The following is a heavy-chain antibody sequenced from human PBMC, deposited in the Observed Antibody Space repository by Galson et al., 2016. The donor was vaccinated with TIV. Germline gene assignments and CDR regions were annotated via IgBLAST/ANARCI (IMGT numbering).Heavy chain of an antibody. CDR3: VHLPNMFYYGMDV. Sequence: PALVKPTQTLTLTCTFSGFSLSSIGVGVGWIRQPPGKALEWLAPIYWDDDERYSPSLKSRLTITKDTSKNQVVLRMTNMDPMDTATYYCVHLPNMFYYGMDVWGQGTTVTVSS. CDR2: IYWDDDE. J-gene: IGHJ6*02. V-gene: IGHV2-5*02. D-gene: IGHD3-10*02. CDR1: GFSLSSIGVG.